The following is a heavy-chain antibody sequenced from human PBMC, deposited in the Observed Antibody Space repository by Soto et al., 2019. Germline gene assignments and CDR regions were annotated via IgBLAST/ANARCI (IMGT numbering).Heavy chain of an antibody. CDR3: AREPVGDYFDY. D-gene: IGHD2-15*01. J-gene: IGHJ4*02. Sequence: QVQLQESGPGLVKPSQTLSLTCTVSGGSISSGGYYWSWIRQHPGKGLEWIGYIYYSGSTYYNPSLKSRVTISVDTSKIPFSLKLSSVAAANTAVYYGAREPVGDYFDYWGQGPLVTVSS. CDR2: IYYSGST. CDR1: GGSISSGGYY. V-gene: IGHV4-31*03.